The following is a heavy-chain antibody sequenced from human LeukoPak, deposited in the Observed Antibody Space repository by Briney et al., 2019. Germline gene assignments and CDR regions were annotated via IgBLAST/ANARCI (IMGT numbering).Heavy chain of an antibody. CDR3: ARQTAMGRSGDY. CDR1: GYSFTSYW. J-gene: IGHJ4*02. Sequence: GESLKISCKASGYSFTSYWIGGVRPMPGKRLEWMGIIDPSDSETRYTPSFQGQVTISVDKSLTTADLQWNSLKASDTAMYYCARQTAMGRSGDYWGQGTLVTVSS. D-gene: IGHD5-18*01. CDR2: IDPSDSET. V-gene: IGHV5-51*01.